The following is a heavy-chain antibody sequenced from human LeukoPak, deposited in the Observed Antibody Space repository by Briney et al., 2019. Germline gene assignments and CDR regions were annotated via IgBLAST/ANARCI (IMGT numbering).Heavy chain of an antibody. CDR2: IYTGGNT. J-gene: IGHJ4*02. D-gene: IGHD3-10*01. CDR3: AREAGGGWDYFDY. V-gene: IGHV4-4*07. Sequence: SGTLSLTCAVSGDSISGTNWWSWVRQLAGKGLDWIGRIYTGGNTNYSPSLKSRVTMSVDTSKNQFSLKLSSVTAADTAVYYCAREAGGGWDYFDYWGQGTLVTVSS. CDR1: GDSISGTNW.